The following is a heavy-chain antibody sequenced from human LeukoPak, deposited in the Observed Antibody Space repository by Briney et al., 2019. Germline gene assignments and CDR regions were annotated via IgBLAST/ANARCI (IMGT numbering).Heavy chain of an antibody. V-gene: IGHV3-7*03. J-gene: IGHJ4*02. CDR3: ARDSGWFRFDY. Sequence: TGGSLRLSCAASGFTFSSFWMTWVRQAPGKGLEWVANIKEDGSQKYYVDSVKGRFTISRDNAKNSLFLQTNSLRVDDTAVYYCARDSGWFRFDYWGQGTLVTVSS. CDR1: GFTFSSFW. D-gene: IGHD6-19*01. CDR2: IKEDGSQK.